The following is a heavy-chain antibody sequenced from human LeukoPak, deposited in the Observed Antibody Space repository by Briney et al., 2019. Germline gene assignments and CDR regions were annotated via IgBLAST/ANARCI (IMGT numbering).Heavy chain of an antibody. J-gene: IGHJ4*02. Sequence: GGSLRLSCAASGFIFSSHWMSWVRQAPGKGLEWVANIKQDGSETSYVDSVRGRFTISRDNAKNSLYPQMNSLRAEDTAVYYCARGMLRGVAEIDSWGQGILVTVSS. CDR1: GFIFSSHW. CDR3: ARGMLRGVAEIDS. CDR2: IKQDGSET. V-gene: IGHV3-7*05. D-gene: IGHD3-10*01.